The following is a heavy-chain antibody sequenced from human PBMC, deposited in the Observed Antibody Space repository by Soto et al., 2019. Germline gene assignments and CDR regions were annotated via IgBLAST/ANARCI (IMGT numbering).Heavy chain of an antibody. V-gene: IGHV1-69*13. CDR3: ASLHYYDSSGYVNTEMHYYYYGMDV. D-gene: IGHD3-22*01. CDR2: IIPIFGTA. CDR1: GGTFSSYA. Sequence: ASVKVSCKASGGTFSSYAISWVRQAPGQGLEWMGGIIPIFGTANYAQKFQGRVTITADESTSTAYMELSSLRSEETAVYYCASLHYYDSSGYVNTEMHYYYYGMDVWGQGTTVTVSS. J-gene: IGHJ6*02.